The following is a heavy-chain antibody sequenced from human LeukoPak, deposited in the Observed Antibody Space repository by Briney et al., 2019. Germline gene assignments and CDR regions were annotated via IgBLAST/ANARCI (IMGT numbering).Heavy chain of an antibody. V-gene: IGHV3-9*01. D-gene: IGHD3-10*01. J-gene: IGHJ2*01. Sequence: PGGSLRLSCAASGFIFDDYAMHWVRQAPGKGLEWVSGISWNSGHRGYADSVKGRFTISRDNAKNSLYLQMKSLRAEDTALYYCAKDRRPTVSGGYFDLWGRGTLVIVSS. CDR2: ISWNSGHR. CDR3: AKDRRPTVSGGYFDL. CDR1: GFIFDDYA.